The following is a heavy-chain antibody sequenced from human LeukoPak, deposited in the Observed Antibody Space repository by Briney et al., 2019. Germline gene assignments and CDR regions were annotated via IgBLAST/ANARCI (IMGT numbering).Heavy chain of an antibody. CDR2: INPKSGDT. CDR3: ARGPRPRLDWFDP. Sequence: ASVRVSCKASGYTFTVYFIHWVRQAPGQGLEWMGWINPKSGDTNYAQRFQGRVTMTRDTSISTAYMELSRLRSDDTAVYYCARGPRPRLDWFDPWGQGTLVTVSS. CDR1: GYTFTVYF. V-gene: IGHV1-2*02. J-gene: IGHJ5*02. D-gene: IGHD2-21*01.